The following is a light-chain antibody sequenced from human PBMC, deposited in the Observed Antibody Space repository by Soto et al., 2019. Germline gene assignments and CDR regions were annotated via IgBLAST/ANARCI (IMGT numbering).Light chain of an antibody. CDR2: KAS. CDR1: QSISGW. J-gene: IGKJ1*01. Sequence: DFPMTQSPSTLSASVGDRVTITCRASQSISGWLAWCQQKPEKAPKLLIYKASSLESGVPSRFRGSGSETEFTLTIISLPPDDFATYYCQQYKSHSTFGEGTKGDI. V-gene: IGKV1-5*03. CDR3: QQYKSHST.